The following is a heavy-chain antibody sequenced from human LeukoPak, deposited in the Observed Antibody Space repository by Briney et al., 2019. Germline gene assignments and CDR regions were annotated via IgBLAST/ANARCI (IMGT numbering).Heavy chain of an antibody. CDR1: GFTFSSYW. CDR2: IKQDGSEK. V-gene: IGHV3-7*01. Sequence: PGGSLRLSCAASGFTFSSYWMSWVRQAPGKGLEWVANIKQDGSEKYYVDSVKGRFTISRDNAKNSLYLQMNSLRAEDTAVYYCAKIPQVGIFAVPNFDYWGQGTLVTVS. CDR3: AKIPQVGIFAVPNFDY. J-gene: IGHJ4*02. D-gene: IGHD3-3*01.